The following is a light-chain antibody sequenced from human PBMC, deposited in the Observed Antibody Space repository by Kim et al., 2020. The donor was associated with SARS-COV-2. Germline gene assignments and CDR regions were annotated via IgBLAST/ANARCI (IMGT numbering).Light chain of an antibody. CDR3: TSYSSTRGVL. CDR2: AVS. Sequence: GQSVTISCTGTSSDIGGYNYVSWHQQHPGKAPKLIIYAVSDRPSGVSDCFSGSKSGNTASLTISGLQAEDEADYYCTSYSSTRGVLFGGGTQLTVL. V-gene: IGLV2-14*03. CDR1: SSDIGGYNY. J-gene: IGLJ2*01.